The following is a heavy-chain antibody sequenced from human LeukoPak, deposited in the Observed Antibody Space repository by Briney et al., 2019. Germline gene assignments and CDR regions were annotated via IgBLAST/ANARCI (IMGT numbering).Heavy chain of an antibody. CDR2: ISYSGSST. CDR3: ARELREHGVFDI. V-gene: IGHV3-23*01. D-gene: IGHD1-26*01. J-gene: IGHJ3*02. Sequence: GGSLRLSCAASGFTFSSYAMSWVRQAPGKGLEWVSAISYSGSSTYYAVSVKGRFSISRDKSKNTVYLQMNSLRADDTAVYYCARELREHGVFDIWGQGTMVTVSS. CDR1: GFTFSSYA.